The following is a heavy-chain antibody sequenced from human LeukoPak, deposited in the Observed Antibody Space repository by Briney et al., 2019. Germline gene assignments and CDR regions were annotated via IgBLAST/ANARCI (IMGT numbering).Heavy chain of an antibody. CDR2: INGNGGGT. J-gene: IGHJ4*02. CDR3: AKDRGLYSGSHGFHY. D-gene: IGHD1-26*01. CDR1: GFTFSSYA. Sequence: GGSLRLSCAASGFTFSSYAMSWVRQAPGKGLEWVSAINGNGGGTYYADSVKGRFTISRDKSSNTLYLQMDSLRAEDTALYYCAKDRGLYSGSHGFHYWGQGTLVTVSS. V-gene: IGHV3-23*01.